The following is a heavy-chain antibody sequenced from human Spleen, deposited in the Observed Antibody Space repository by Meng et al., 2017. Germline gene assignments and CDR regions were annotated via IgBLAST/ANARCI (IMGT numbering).Heavy chain of an antibody. Sequence: IPFKESGHTLVQPPQTLTLTYPLSGVSLCTRGVGVSWIRQPPGKAREWLALMYWDDDKRYSQSLKSRLTITKDTSKNQVVLTMTNMDPVDTATYYCAHRRYYDSSGYYLDYFDYWGQGTLVTVSS. CDR2: MYWDDDK. CDR3: AHRRYYDSSGYYLDYFDY. V-gene: IGHV2-5*02. J-gene: IGHJ4*02. CDR1: GVSLCTRGVG. D-gene: IGHD3-22*01.